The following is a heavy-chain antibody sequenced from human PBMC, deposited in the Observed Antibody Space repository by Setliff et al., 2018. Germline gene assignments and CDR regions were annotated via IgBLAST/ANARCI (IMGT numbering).Heavy chain of an antibody. J-gene: IGHJ3*02. CDR3: ARGDIVSRPQLGHDAFDI. Sequence: SETLSLTCTVSGGSISSGSYYWSWIRQPAGKGLEWIGRIYTSGSTNYNPSLKSRVTISVDTSKNQFSLKLSSVSAADTAVYYCARGDIVSRPQLGHDAFDIWGQGTMVT. D-gene: IGHD2-15*01. V-gene: IGHV4-61*02. CDR2: IYTSGST. CDR1: GGSISSGSYY.